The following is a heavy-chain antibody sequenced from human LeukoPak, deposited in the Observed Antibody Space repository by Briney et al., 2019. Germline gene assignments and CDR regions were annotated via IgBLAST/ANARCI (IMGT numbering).Heavy chain of an antibody. CDR1: GYTFTDYY. J-gene: IGHJ4*02. CDR3: ATPSRSYSTPFDY. V-gene: IGHV1-69-2*01. D-gene: IGHD3-10*01. Sequence: EASVKVSCKVSGYTFTDYYMHWVQQAPGKGLEWMGLVDPEDGETIYAEKFQGRVTITADTSTDTAYMELSSLRSEDTAVYYCATPSRSYSTPFDYWGQGTLVTVSS. CDR2: VDPEDGET.